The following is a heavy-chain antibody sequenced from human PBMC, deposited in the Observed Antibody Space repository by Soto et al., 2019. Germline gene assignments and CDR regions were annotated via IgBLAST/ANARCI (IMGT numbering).Heavy chain of an antibody. CDR2: IYWDDDK. CDR1: GFSLTTRGVG. J-gene: IGHJ5*02. D-gene: IGHD3-16*01. CDR3: AHIPNYYQYDWFDP. V-gene: IGHV2-5*02. Sequence: QITLKESGPTLVKPTQTLTLTCTFSGFSLTTRGVGVGWIRQPPGKALECLALIYWDDDKRYSPSLQSRLSTLKXTXTHQVVLTMTNVDPVDTATYYCAHIPNYYQYDWFDPWGQGTLVSVSS.